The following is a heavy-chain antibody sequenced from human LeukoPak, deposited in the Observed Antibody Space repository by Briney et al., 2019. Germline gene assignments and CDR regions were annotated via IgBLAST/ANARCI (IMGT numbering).Heavy chain of an antibody. V-gene: IGHV4-30-2*01. CDR2: IYHSGST. CDR3: SREFEGADY. Sequence: SETLSLTCAVSGGSISSGGYSWSWIRQPPGKGLEWIGYIYHSGSTYYNPSLKSRVTMSIDTSKNQFSLKLSSVTAADTAVYYRSREFEGADYWGQGTLVTVSS. CDR1: GGSISSGGYS. J-gene: IGHJ4*02. D-gene: IGHD3-16*01.